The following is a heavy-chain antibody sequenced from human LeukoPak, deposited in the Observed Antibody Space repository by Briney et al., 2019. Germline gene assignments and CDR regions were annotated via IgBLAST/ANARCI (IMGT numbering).Heavy chain of an antibody. CDR3: ARRDCSSTSCHDAFDI. J-gene: IGHJ3*02. D-gene: IGHD2-2*01. CDR2: IYYSGST. Sequence: SETLSLTCTVSGGSISSYYWSWIRQPPGKGLGWIGYIYYSGSTNYNPSLKSRVTISVDTSKNQFSLELSSVTAADTAVYYCARRDCSSTSCHDAFDIWGQGTMVTVSS. V-gene: IGHV4-59*01. CDR1: GGSISSYY.